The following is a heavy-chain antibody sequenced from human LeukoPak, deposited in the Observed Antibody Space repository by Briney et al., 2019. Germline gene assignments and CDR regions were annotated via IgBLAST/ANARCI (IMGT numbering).Heavy chain of an antibody. CDR2: ISGSGGST. CDR1: GYTFSSYG. V-gene: IGHV3-23*01. Sequence: GASVKVSCKASGYTFSSYGMSWVRQAPGQGLEWVSAISGSGGSTYYADSVKGRFTISRDNSKNTLYLQMNSLRAEDTAVYYCARAPGDTAMVFFDYWGQGTLVTVSS. J-gene: IGHJ4*02. CDR3: ARAPGDTAMVFFDY. D-gene: IGHD5-18*01.